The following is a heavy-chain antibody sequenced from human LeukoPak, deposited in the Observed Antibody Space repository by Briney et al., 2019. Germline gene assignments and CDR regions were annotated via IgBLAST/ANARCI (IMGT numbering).Heavy chain of an antibody. CDR1: GGTFSSYA. CDR2: IIPIFGTA. J-gene: IGHJ4*02. Sequence: SVKVSCKASGGTFSSYAISWVRQAPGQGLEWMGGIIPIFGTANYAQKFQGRVTITADKSTSTAYMELSSLRSEDTAVYYCAREGGYSSGFFDYWGQGTLVTVSS. V-gene: IGHV1-69*06. D-gene: IGHD5-18*01. CDR3: AREGGYSSGFFDY.